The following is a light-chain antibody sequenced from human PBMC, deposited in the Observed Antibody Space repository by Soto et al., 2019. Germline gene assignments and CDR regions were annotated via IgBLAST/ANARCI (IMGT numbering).Light chain of an antibody. Sequence: DIQMTQSPSSVSASVGDRVTITCRASQGISSYLACYQQKPGKAPEVLIYDASTLQSGVPSRFSGSGSGTDFTLTISSLQPEDFATYYCQQCYSSPLTFGGGTKVDIK. CDR2: DAS. CDR3: QQCYSSPLT. V-gene: IGKV1-12*01. J-gene: IGKJ4*01. CDR1: QGISSY.